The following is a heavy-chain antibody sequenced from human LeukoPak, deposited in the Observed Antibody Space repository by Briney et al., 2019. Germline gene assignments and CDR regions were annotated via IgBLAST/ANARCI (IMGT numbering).Heavy chain of an antibody. V-gene: IGHV3-48*02. CDR3: ARGLVGGNSAGRYFDY. CDR2: ISSSGGPI. D-gene: IGHD4-23*01. J-gene: IGHJ4*02. Sequence: PGGSLRLSCAVSGFSITSSSVNWVRQAPGRGLEWVSYISSSGGPIYYADSVKGRFTVSRDTAKNSLYLQMNSLRDEDTAVYYCARGLVGGNSAGRYFDYWGQGTLVTVSS. CDR1: GFSITSSS.